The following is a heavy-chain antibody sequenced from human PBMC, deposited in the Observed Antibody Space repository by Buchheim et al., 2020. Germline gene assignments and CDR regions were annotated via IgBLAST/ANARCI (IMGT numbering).Heavy chain of an antibody. V-gene: IGHV4-4*02. Sequence: QVQLQESGPGLVKPSGTLSLICVVSGGSISSSNWWSWVRQPPGKGLEWIGEIYHSGRTKYNPSLKSRVTISVDKSNHQFFLKLSSVTAADTAVYYCASQLVLDYGSGTRNWFDPWGQGTL. CDR2: IYHSGRT. J-gene: IGHJ5*02. D-gene: IGHD3-10*01. CDR1: GGSISSSNW. CDR3: ASQLVLDYGSGTRNWFDP.